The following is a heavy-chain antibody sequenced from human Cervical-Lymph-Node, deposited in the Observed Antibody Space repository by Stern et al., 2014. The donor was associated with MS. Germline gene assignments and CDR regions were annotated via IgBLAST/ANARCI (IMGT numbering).Heavy chain of an antibody. J-gene: IGHJ4*02. CDR3: AKVAPSTRGAFDY. V-gene: IGHV3-23*01. CDR2: ISGGGRTT. Sequence: VQLLQSGGGSVQPGRSLRLSCAASGFTFDNYAMNWVRQAPGKGLEGVSGISGGGRTTYYADSVKGRFTISRDNSKNTLYLQMKSLRAEDTAAYYCAKVAPSTRGAFDYWGLGTLVTVSP. D-gene: IGHD3-10*01. CDR1: GFTFDNYA.